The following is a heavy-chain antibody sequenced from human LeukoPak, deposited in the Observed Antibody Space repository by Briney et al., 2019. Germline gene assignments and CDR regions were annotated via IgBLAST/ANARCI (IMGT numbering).Heavy chain of an antibody. J-gene: IGHJ4*02. CDR3: ARGSEYYDY. Sequence: SETLSLTCTVSGDSISSSGYFWSWVRQSPIKGLGWIGYIYYTGSAYYNPSLKSRVTISVDTSENNFSLKLNSVTATDTAVYYCARGSEYYDYWGQGTLVAVSS. V-gene: IGHV4-31*03. CDR2: IYYTGSA. CDR1: GDSISSSGYF.